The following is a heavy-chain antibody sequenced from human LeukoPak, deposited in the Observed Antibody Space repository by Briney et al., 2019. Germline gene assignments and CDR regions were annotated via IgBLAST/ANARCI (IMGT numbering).Heavy chain of an antibody. Sequence: ASVKVSCKASGGTFSSYAISWVRQAPGQGLEWMGGIIPIFGTANYAQKFQGRVTMTRDTSTSTVYMELSSLRSEDTAVYYCARSGGGNSGDAFDIWGQGTMVTVSS. CDR1: GGTFSSYA. V-gene: IGHV1-69*05. D-gene: IGHD4-23*01. J-gene: IGHJ3*02. CDR3: ARSGGGNSGDAFDI. CDR2: IIPIFGTA.